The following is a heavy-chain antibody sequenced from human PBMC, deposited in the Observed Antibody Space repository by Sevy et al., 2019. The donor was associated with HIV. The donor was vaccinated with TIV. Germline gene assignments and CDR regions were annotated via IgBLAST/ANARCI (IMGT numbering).Heavy chain of an antibody. Sequence: GGSLRLSCAASGFSVSSHAMHWVRQAPGKGLEWVALLSCDGSTQYYADSVKGRFSISRDNSKNILYLQMNSLRPADTTLYYCTRDAGYSVGWYPPNYWGQGTLVTVSS. CDR2: LSCDGSTQ. V-gene: IGHV3-30*04. CDR3: TRDAGYSVGWYPPNY. CDR1: GFSVSSHA. J-gene: IGHJ4*02. D-gene: IGHD6-19*01.